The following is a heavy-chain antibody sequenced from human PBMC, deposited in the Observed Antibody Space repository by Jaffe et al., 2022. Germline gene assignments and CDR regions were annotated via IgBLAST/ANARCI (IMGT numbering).Heavy chain of an antibody. CDR3: ARDRSPMTTVTHDAFDI. CDR1: GGSVSSGSYY. J-gene: IGHJ3*02. Sequence: QVQLQESGPGLVKPSETLSLTCTVSGGSVSSGSYYWSWIRQPPGKGLEWIGYIYYSGSTNYNPSLKSRVTISVDTSKNQFSLKLSSVTAADTAVYYCARDRSPMTTVTHDAFDIWGQGTMVTVSS. V-gene: IGHV4-61*01. CDR2: IYYSGST. D-gene: IGHD4-17*01.